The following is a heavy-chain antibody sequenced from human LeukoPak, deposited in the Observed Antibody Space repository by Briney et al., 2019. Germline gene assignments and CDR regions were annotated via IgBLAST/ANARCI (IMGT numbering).Heavy chain of an antibody. V-gene: IGHV4-34*01. Sequence: SETLSLTCAVYGGTLNDYSWTWIRQPPGKGLEWIGEINHSGNTNYYPSLMSRITMSLDTSKNHFSLNLSSVTAADTAVYYCASPGGDAYFYGSGSHPRDYWGQGTLVTVSS. CDR3: ASPGGDAYFYGSGSHPRDY. CDR2: INHSGNT. CDR1: GGTLNDYS. D-gene: IGHD3-10*01. J-gene: IGHJ4*02.